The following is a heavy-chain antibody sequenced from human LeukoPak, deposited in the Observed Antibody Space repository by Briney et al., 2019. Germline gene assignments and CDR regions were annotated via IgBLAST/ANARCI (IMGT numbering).Heavy chain of an antibody. CDR2: ISSSGSTT. D-gene: IGHD3-10*02. CDR1: GFTFSSYE. CDR3: AELGITMIGGV. Sequence: GGSLRLSCAASGFTFSSYEVTWVRQAPGKGLEWVSYISSSGSTTHYADSVKGRFTLSRDNAKNSLYLQMNSLRAEDTAVYYCAELGITMIGGVWGKGTTVTISS. J-gene: IGHJ6*04. V-gene: IGHV3-48*03.